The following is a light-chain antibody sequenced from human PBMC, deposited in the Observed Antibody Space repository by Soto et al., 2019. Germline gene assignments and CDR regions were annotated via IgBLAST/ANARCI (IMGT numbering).Light chain of an antibody. V-gene: IGKV3-15*01. CDR3: QQYNSYPST. J-gene: IGKJ4*01. CDR2: DAS. CDR1: QSVGSN. Sequence: DIVLTQSPGTLSLSPGERGTLSCRASQSVGSNLAWYQHKPGQAPRLLIYDASTSATGVPATFSGSGSGTEFTLTISSLRPDDFATYYCQQYNSYPSTVGGGTKVDIK.